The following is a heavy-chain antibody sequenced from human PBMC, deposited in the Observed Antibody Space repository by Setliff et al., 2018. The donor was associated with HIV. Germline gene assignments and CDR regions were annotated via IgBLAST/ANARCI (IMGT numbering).Heavy chain of an antibody. D-gene: IGHD3-22*01. V-gene: IGHV3-30*02. Sequence: PGGSLRLSCAASGFTFSSYGMHRVRQAPGKGLEWVAFIRYDGSNKYYADSVKGRFTISRDNSKNTLYLQMNSLRAEDTAVYYCAKDRYYDSSGSPFDYWGQGTLVTVSS. CDR2: IRYDGSNK. CDR1: GFTFSSYG. CDR3: AKDRYYDSSGSPFDY. J-gene: IGHJ4*02.